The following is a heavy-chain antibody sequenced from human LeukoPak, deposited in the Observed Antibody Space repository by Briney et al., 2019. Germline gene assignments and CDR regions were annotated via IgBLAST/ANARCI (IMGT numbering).Heavy chain of an antibody. J-gene: IGHJ4*02. Sequence: GGSLRLSCAASGFTFGMYAMSWVRQAPGKGLEWVSYISSSSSTIYYADSVKGRFTISRDNAKNSLYLQMNSLRAEDTAVYYCARGSTYYDSSGQVPFDYWGQGSLVTVSS. CDR1: GFTFGMYA. CDR2: ISSSSSTI. V-gene: IGHV3-48*01. D-gene: IGHD3-22*01. CDR3: ARGSTYYDSSGQVPFDY.